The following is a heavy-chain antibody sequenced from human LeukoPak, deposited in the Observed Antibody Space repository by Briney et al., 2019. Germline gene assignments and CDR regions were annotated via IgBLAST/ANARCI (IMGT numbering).Heavy chain of an antibody. CDR2: IRYDGSNK. CDR1: GFTFSSYG. CDR3: AKDPTAVVAATTDDNPFDI. D-gene: IGHD2-15*01. V-gene: IGHV3-30*02. J-gene: IGHJ3*02. Sequence: GGSLRLSCAASGFTFSSYGMHWVRQAPGKGLEWVAFIRYDGSNKYYADSVKGRFTISRDNSKNTLYLQMNSLRAEDTAVYYCAKDPTAVVAATTDDNPFDIWGQGTMVTVSS.